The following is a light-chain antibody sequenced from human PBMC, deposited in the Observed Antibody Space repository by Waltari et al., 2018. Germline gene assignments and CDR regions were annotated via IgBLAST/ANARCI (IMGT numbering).Light chain of an antibody. V-gene: IGKV3-20*01. J-gene: IGKJ1*01. CDR2: GAS. CDR3: QHYLRLPVT. Sequence: EIVLTQSPGTLSLSPGERATLSCRASQSVSRALTWYQQKPGQAPRLLIYGASTRATGIPDRFSGSGSGTDFRLTISRLGPDDFAVYYCQHYLRLPVTFGQGTTVEI. CDR1: QSVSRA.